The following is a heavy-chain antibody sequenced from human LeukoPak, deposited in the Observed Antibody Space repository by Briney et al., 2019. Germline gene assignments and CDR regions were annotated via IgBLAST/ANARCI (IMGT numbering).Heavy chain of an antibody. V-gene: IGHV1-69*13. D-gene: IGHD2-15*01. CDR1: GGTFSSYA. Sequence: ASVRVSCKASGGTFSSYAISWVRQAPEQGLEWMGGIIPIFGTANYAQKFQGRVTITADESTSTAYMELSSLRSEDTAVYYCARGYCSGGSCSPRTYYYYYYMDVWGKGTTVTISS. J-gene: IGHJ6*03. CDR2: IIPIFGTA. CDR3: ARGYCSGGSCSPRTYYYYYYMDV.